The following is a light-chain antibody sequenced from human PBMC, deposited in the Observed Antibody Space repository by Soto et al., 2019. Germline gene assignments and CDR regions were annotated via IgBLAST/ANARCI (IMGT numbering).Light chain of an antibody. J-gene: IGKJ2*01. CDR1: QSVLYSSNNKNY. CDR3: QQYYSTPPYT. Sequence: DIVMTQSPDSLAVSLGERATINCKSSQSVLYSSNNKNYLAWYQQKPGLPPKLLIYWASTRESGVPDRFSGSGSGTDFTLTSSSLQAEDVAVYYCQQYYSTPPYTFGQGTKLEIK. CDR2: WAS. V-gene: IGKV4-1*01.